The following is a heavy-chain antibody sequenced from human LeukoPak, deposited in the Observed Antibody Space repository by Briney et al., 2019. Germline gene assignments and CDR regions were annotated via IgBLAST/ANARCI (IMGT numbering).Heavy chain of an antibody. CDR1: GYSLTDYY. Sequence: ASVKVSCKTSGYSLTDYYMHWVRQAPGQGLEWMGWSNPNSGGTSSAQKFQGRVTMTRDTSITTVYMEVSWLTSDDTAIYYCARADRLDGAPYLIGPWGQGTLVTVSS. V-gene: IGHV1-2*02. D-gene: IGHD2-21*01. CDR3: ARADRLDGAPYLIGP. J-gene: IGHJ5*02. CDR2: SNPNSGGT.